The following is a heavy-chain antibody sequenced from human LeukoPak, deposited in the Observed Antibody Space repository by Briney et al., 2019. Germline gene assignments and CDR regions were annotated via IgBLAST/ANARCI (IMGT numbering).Heavy chain of an antibody. J-gene: IGHJ4*02. CDR3: VRDYLGY. D-gene: IGHD3-16*01. V-gene: IGHV3-7*01. CDR1: GFTISSYW. Sequence: GGSLRLSCAGSGFTISSYWMSWVRQDPGKGPEWVANIKQDGSEKNYVDSVKGRFTISRDNAKDSLYLQMNSLRAEDTAMYYCVRDYLGYWGQGTLVTVSS. CDR2: IKQDGSEK.